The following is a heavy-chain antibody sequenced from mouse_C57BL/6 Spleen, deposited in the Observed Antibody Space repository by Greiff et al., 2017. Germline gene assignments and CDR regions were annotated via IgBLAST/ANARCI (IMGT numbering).Heavy chain of an antibody. CDR3: ARDGNYVLDY. D-gene: IGHD2-1*01. V-gene: IGHV1-52*01. CDR2: IDPSDSET. Sequence: QVQLKQPGAELVRPGSSVKLSCKASGYTFTSYWMHWVKQRPIQGLEWIGNIDPSDSETHYNQKFKDKATLPVDKSSSTAYMQLSSLTSEDSAVYYCARDGNYVLDYWGQGTTLTVSS. CDR1: GYTFTSYW. J-gene: IGHJ2*01.